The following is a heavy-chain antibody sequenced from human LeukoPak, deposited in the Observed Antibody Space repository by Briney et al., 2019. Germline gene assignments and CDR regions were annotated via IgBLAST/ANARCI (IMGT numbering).Heavy chain of an antibody. CDR2: IYYSGST. CDR1: GGSVSSGSYY. J-gene: IGHJ6*04. CDR3: ARGGPYCSGGSCYPGPILYGMDV. D-gene: IGHD2-15*01. Sequence: SETLSLTCTVSGGSVSSGSYYWSWIRQPPGKGLEWIGYIYYSGSTNYNPSLKSRVTISVDTSKNQFSLKLSSVTAADTAVYYCARGGPYCSGGSCYPGPILYGMDVWGKGTTVTVSS. V-gene: IGHV4-61*01.